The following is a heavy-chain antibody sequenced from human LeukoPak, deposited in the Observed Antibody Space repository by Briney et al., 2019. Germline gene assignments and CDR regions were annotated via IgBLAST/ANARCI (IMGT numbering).Heavy chain of an antibody. J-gene: IGHJ4*02. D-gene: IGHD3-10*01. Sequence: SETLSLTCAVYGGSFSGYYWSWIRQPPGKGLEWIGEINHSGSTNYNPSLKSRVTISVDTSKNQFSLKLSSVTAADTAVYYCASQKGHSDFDYWGQGTLVTVSS. CDR2: INHSGST. CDR1: GGSFSGYY. V-gene: IGHV4-34*01. CDR3: ASQKGHSDFDY.